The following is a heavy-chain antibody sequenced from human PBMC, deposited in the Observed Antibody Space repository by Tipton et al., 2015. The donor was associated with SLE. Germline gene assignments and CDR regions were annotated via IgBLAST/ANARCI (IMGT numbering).Heavy chain of an antibody. CDR2: IYLSGTT. V-gene: IGHV4-38-2*02. J-gene: IGHJ5*02. D-gene: IGHD1/OR15-1a*01. CDR3: ARDDKWNTPGWWFDP. Sequence: TLSLTCTVSRYSISNGSYWGWIRQPPGRGLEWLGSIYLSGTTFYNPSLKSRVTMSIDPSKNQFSLKLTSVTAADTAVYYCARDDKWNTPGWWFDPWGQGTLVTVSS. CDR1: RYSISNGSY.